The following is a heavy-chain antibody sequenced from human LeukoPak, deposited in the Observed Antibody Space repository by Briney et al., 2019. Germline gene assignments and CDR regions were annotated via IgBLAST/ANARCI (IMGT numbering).Heavy chain of an antibody. CDR2: ISHDGSTK. V-gene: IGHV3-30*18. Sequence: QTGGSLKLCCAASGFTFSNFGMHWVRQAPGKGLEWVAVISHDGSTKYYADSAKGRFTVSRDNSKNTLYLHMNSLRPDDTAVYYCAKGRETAVASDHFDDWGQGTLVSVSS. CDR1: GFTFSNFG. J-gene: IGHJ4*02. CDR3: AKGRETAVASDHFDD. D-gene: IGHD5-18*01.